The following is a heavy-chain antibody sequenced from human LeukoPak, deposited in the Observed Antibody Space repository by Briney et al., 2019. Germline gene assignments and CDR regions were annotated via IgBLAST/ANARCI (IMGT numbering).Heavy chain of an antibody. Sequence: SETLSPTCTVSGGSISSRNYYWGWIRQPPGKGLEWIGSLYYSGSTYYNPSLKSRVTISVDTSNNQFSLKLSSVTAADTAVYYCARVRGLLWFGELFNWFGPWGQGTLVTVSS. CDR1: GGSISSRNYY. CDR3: ARVRGLLWFGELFNWFGP. J-gene: IGHJ5*02. D-gene: IGHD3-10*01. V-gene: IGHV4-39*07. CDR2: LYYSGST.